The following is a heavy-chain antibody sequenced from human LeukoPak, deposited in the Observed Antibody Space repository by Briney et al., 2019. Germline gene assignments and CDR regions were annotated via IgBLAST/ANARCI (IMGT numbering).Heavy chain of an antibody. CDR3: KSGGAAPGSFDY. D-gene: IGHD1-26*01. V-gene: IGHV3-7*01. CDR1: GFTFTTYW. J-gene: IGHJ4*01. Sequence: GGSLRLSCAASGFTFTTYWMSWMCQTPGKGLQWVANIKHDGSEQYYVDSVKGRFTISRDNAKNSLFLQMNSLGVEDTAVYYCKSGGAAPGSFDYWGHGALVTVSS. CDR2: IKHDGSEQ.